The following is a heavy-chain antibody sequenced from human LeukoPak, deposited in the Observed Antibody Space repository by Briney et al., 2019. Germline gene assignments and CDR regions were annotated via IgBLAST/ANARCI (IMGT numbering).Heavy chain of an antibody. CDR1: EFTLSSYS. Sequence: GGSLRLSCAVSEFTLSSYSMHWVRQAPGKGLEWVAFILNDGTNKYYADSVKGRLTISRDTSKNTLYLQMNSLRPEDTALYYFARKRGDGYNPEDYWGQGTLVTVSS. CDR3: ARKRGDGYNPEDY. CDR2: ILNDGTNK. D-gene: IGHD5-24*01. J-gene: IGHJ4*02. V-gene: IGHV3-30-3*01.